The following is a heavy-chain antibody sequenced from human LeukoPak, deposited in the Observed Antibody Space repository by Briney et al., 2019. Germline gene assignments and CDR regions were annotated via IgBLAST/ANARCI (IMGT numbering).Heavy chain of an antibody. CDR3: ARGLKKGSSGWYEFYDY. Sequence: PSETLSLTCSVSGGSISRYYWSWVRQAPGKGLEWVSVIYSGGSTYYADSVKGRFTISRDNSKNTLYLQMNSLRAEDTAVYYCARGLKKGSSGWYEFYDYWGQGTLVTVSS. V-gene: IGHV3-53*01. CDR1: GGSISRYY. CDR2: IYSGGST. D-gene: IGHD6-19*01. J-gene: IGHJ4*02.